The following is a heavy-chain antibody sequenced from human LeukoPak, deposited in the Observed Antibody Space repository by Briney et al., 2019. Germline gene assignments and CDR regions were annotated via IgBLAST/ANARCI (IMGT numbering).Heavy chain of an antibody. Sequence: GGALRLSSAASGVTFSSYSMSWGRRALGEGREWGSAISGSGGSTYYADSVKGRFAISRDNSKNTLYLQMNSLRAEDTAVYYCAKRESSSSWYNYFDYWGQGTLVTVSS. CDR1: GVTFSSYS. D-gene: IGHD6-13*01. J-gene: IGHJ4*02. CDR2: ISGSGGST. V-gene: IGHV3-23*01. CDR3: AKRESSSSWYNYFDY.